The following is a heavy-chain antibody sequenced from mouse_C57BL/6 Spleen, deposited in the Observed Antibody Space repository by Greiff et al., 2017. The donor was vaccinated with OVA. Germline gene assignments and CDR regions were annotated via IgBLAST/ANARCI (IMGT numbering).Heavy chain of an antibody. CDR1: GYSFTSYY. V-gene: IGHV1-66*01. Sequence: QVQLQQSGPELVKPGASVKISCKASGYSFTSYYIHWVKQRPGQGLEWIGWIYPGSGNNKYNEKFKGKATLTADTSSSTAYMQLSSLTSEDSAVYYCASGDGYYWFAYWGQGTLVTVSA. CDR2: IYPGSGNN. D-gene: IGHD2-3*01. J-gene: IGHJ3*01. CDR3: ASGDGYYWFAY.